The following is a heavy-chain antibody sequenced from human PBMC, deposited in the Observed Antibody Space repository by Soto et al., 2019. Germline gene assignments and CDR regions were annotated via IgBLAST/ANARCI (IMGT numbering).Heavy chain of an antibody. Sequence: QITLKESGPTLVKPTQTLTLTCTFSGFSLSTSGVGVGLIRQPPGKALEWLALIYWDDDKRYSPSLKSRLTITKDTSKNQVVLTMTNMDPVDTATYYCAPLLGYGISTSCYASWFDPWGQGTLVTVSS. CDR3: APLLGYGISTSCYASWFDP. J-gene: IGHJ5*02. V-gene: IGHV2-5*02. D-gene: IGHD2-2*01. CDR1: GFSLSTSGVG. CDR2: IYWDDDK.